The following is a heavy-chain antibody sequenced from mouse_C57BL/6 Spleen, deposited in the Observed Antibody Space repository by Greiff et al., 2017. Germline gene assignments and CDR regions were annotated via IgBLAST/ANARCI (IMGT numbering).Heavy chain of an antibody. CDR1: GYSFTDYN. Sequence: EVQLVESGPELVKPGASVKISCKASGYSFTDYNMNWVKQSNGKSLEWIGVINPNYGTTSYNQKFKGKATLTVDQSSSTAYMQLNSLTSEDSAVYYCARGGYYSNYGGYFDYWGQSTTLTVSS. J-gene: IGHJ2*01. D-gene: IGHD2-5*01. CDR2: INPNYGTT. CDR3: ARGGYYSNYGGYFDY. V-gene: IGHV1-39*01.